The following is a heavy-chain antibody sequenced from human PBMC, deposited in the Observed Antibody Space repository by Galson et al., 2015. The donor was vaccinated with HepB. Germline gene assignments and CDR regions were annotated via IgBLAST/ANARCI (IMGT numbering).Heavy chain of an antibody. D-gene: IGHD6-6*01. J-gene: IGHJ4*02. V-gene: IGHV1-69*13. CDR3: ARGVWSSSNTGYYFDY. Sequence: SVKVSCKASGGTFSSYAISWVRQAPGQGLEWMGGIIPIFGTANYAQKFQGRVTITADESTSTAYMELSSLRSEDTAIYYCARGVWSSSNTGYYFDYWGQGTLVTVSS. CDR1: GGTFSSYA. CDR2: IIPIFGTA.